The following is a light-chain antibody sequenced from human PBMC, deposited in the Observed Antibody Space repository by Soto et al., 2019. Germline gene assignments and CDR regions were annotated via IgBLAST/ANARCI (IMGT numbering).Light chain of an antibody. CDR1: QRISSNY. CDR3: QQYGSSHT. V-gene: IGKV3-20*01. Sequence: IVLTQSPGTLSLSPGERSTLSCMAIQRISSNYIAWYHQKPGQAPRLLIYGASSRATGIPDRLNGSGSGTDFTLTISRLEPEDFAVYYCQQYGSSHTFGGGTKVDIK. CDR2: GAS. J-gene: IGKJ4*01.